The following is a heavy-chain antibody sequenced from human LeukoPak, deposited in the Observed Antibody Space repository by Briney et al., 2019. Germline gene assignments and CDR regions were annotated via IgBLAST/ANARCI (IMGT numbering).Heavy chain of an antibody. CDR3: ARGRYSGYDSYDY. D-gene: IGHD5-12*01. Sequence: SETLSLTCAVYGGSFSGYYWSWIRQPPGKGLEWIGEINRSGSTNYNPSLKSRVTISVDTSKNQFSLKLSSVTAADTAVYYCARGRYSGYDSYDYWGQGTLVTVSS. J-gene: IGHJ4*02. CDR2: INRSGST. V-gene: IGHV4-34*01. CDR1: GGSFSGYY.